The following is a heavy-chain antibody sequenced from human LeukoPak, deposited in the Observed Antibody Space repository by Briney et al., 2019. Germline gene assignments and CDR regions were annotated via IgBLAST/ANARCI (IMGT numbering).Heavy chain of an antibody. V-gene: IGHV3-30-3*01. J-gene: IGHJ4*02. CDR3: ARAGDYGSGSFRWRHYDY. CDR2: ISYRGDIK. D-gene: IGHD3-10*01. Sequence: GGSLRLSCTASGFTFSNYAMHWARQAPGKGLDWVALISYRGDIKHHADSVKGRFTISRDDSKSALYLQMNSLRTEDAAVYYCARAGDYGSGSFRWRHYDYWGQGTLVTVSS. CDR1: GFTFSNYA.